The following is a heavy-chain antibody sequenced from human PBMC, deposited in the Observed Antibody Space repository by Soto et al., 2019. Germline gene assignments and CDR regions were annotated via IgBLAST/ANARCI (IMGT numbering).Heavy chain of an antibody. D-gene: IGHD6-6*01. CDR1: GYSISSGYY. Sequence: SETLSLTCTVSGYSISSGYYWGWIRQPPGKGLEWIGSIYHSGSTYYNPSLKSRVTISVDTSKNQFSLKLSSVTAADTAVYYCARDLTGAARPNSGSYVFDYWGQGTLVTVSS. CDR3: ARDLTGAARPNSGSYVFDY. J-gene: IGHJ4*02. CDR2: IYHSGST. V-gene: IGHV4-38-2*02.